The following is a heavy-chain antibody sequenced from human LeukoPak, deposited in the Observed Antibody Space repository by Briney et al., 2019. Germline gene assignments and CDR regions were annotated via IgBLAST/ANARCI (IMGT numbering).Heavy chain of an antibody. D-gene: IGHD3-9*01. CDR3: ASYYYDILTGSNY. J-gene: IGHJ4*02. CDR1: GGSISSYY. CDR2: IYYSGST. V-gene: IGHV4-59*01. Sequence: PSETLSLTCTVSGGSISSYYWSWIRQPPGKGLEWIGYIYYSGSTNYNPSLKSRVTISVDTSKNQFSLKLGSVTAADTAVYYCASYYYDILTGSNYWGQGTLVTVSS.